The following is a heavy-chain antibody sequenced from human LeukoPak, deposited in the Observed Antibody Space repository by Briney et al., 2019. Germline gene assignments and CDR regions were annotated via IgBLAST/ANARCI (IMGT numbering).Heavy chain of an antibody. V-gene: IGHV1-3*01. CDR3: ARERWHCRVNCYSVYYYALDV. CDR1: GYTFTNYA. Sequence: GASVKVSCEGSGYTFTNYAVHWVRQAPGQRLEWLGWINPGNGDTKYSQNFQGRVTVTSDTSAATAYVELNSLTSEETAVYYCARERWHCRVNCYSVYYYALDVWGQGTTVTVSS. D-gene: IGHD2-15*01. CDR2: INPGNGDT. J-gene: IGHJ6*02.